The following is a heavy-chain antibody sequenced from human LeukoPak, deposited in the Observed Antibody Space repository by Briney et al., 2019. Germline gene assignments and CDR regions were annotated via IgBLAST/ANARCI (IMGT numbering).Heavy chain of an antibody. D-gene: IGHD2-2*01. J-gene: IGHJ5*02. V-gene: IGHV3-30*02. CDR1: GFTFSTYG. Sequence: PGGSLRLSCAASGFTFSTYGMHWVRQAPGKGLEWVAFIRYDGSNKYYADSVKGRFTISRDNSKNTLYLQMNSLRAEDTAVYYCAKDRCSSTSCYRDNWFDPWGQGTLVTVSS. CDR3: AKDRCSSTSCYRDNWFDP. CDR2: IRYDGSNK.